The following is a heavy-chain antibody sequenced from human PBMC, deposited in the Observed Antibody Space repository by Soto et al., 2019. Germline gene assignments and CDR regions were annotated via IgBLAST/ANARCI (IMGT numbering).Heavy chain of an antibody. Sequence: SVTVSGKASGGTFSSYAISWVRQAPGQGLEWMGGIIPIFGTANYAQKFQGRVTITADKSTSTAYMELSSLRSEDTAVYYCARSPPGAAAAGGNWFAPWGQGTLVTVSS. V-gene: IGHV1-69*06. CDR1: GGTFSSYA. D-gene: IGHD6-13*01. CDR3: ARSPPGAAAAGGNWFAP. CDR2: IIPIFGTA. J-gene: IGHJ5*02.